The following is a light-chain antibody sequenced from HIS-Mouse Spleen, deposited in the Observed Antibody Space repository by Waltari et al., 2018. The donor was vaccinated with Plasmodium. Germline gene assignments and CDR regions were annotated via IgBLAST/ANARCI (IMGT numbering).Light chain of an antibody. CDR1: ISSIGRNT. CDR2: SNN. Sequence: QSVLTQPPSASGTPGQRVTISCSGSISSIGRNTVNWYQQLPGTAPKRLIYSNNQRPSGVPDRFSGSKSGTSASLAISGLQSEDEADYYCAAWDDSLNGVVFAGGTKLTVL. CDR3: AAWDDSLNGVV. V-gene: IGLV1-44*01. J-gene: IGLJ2*01.